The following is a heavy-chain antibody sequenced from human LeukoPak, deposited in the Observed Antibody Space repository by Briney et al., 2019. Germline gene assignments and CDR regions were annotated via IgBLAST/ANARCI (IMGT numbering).Heavy chain of an antibody. J-gene: IGHJ6*02. Sequence: SQTLSLTCTVSGGSISSGGYYWSWIRQHPGEGLEWIGYIYYSGSTYYNPSLKSRVTISVDTSKNQFSLKLSSVTAADTAVYYCARTTTVTTYGYYYGMDVWGQGTTVTVSS. CDR1: GGSISSGGYY. V-gene: IGHV4-31*03. D-gene: IGHD4-11*01. CDR2: IYYSGST. CDR3: ARTTTVTTYGYYYGMDV.